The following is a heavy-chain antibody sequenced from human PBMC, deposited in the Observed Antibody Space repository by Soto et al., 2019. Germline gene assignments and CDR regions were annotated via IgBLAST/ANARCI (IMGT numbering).Heavy chain of an antibody. V-gene: IGHV4-34*01. Sequence: QLHQQQWGAGLLKPSETLSLTCAVYGGSFSGYFWNWIRQSQGKGLEWIGKVNHNGRNNYNPSLKSRVTISLDMSKNQISLKLTSVTAADTAVYYCARGGSSDWQVAFDFWGQGTMVTVSS. J-gene: IGHJ3*01. CDR2: VNHNGRN. D-gene: IGHD6-19*01. CDR1: GGSFSGYF. CDR3: ARGGSSDWQVAFDF.